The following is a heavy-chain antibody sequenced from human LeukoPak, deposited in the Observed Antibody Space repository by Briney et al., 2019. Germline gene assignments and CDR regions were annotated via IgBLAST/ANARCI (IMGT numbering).Heavy chain of an antibody. CDR2: MNPNSGST. V-gene: IGHV1-8*01. CDR1: GYTFTSYD. CDR3: ARAPASLNWFDP. Sequence: ASVKVSCKTSGYTFTSYDINWVRQATGQGLEWMGWMNPNSGSTGYAQKFQGRVTMTRNTSISTAYMELSSLRSEDTAVYYCARAPASLNWFDPWGQGTLVTVSS. J-gene: IGHJ5*02. D-gene: IGHD2-2*01.